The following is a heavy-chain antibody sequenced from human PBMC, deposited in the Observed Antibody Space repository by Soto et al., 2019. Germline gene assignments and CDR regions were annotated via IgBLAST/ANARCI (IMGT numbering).Heavy chain of an antibody. CDR2: INPNGGST. CDR3: ATSVNSAMAFDY. J-gene: IGHJ4*02. Sequence: QVQLVQSGAEVKKPGASVRVSCKASGYTFTHYYIHWVRQAPGQGLEWMGIINPNGGSTTYAQKFRAGFTMTRDTSTSTVYMELSSLRSEDSAVYYCATSVNSAMAFDYWGQGTLVTVSS. CDR1: GYTFTHYY. D-gene: IGHD5-18*01. V-gene: IGHV1-46*01.